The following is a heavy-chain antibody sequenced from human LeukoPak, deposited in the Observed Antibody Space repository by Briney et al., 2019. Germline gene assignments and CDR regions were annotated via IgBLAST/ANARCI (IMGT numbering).Heavy chain of an antibody. CDR1: GGSFSGYY. CDR3: ARDLHGSSGYYYKAFNI. D-gene: IGHD3-22*01. CDR2: INHSGTT. J-gene: IGHJ3*02. V-gene: IGHV4-34*01. Sequence: PSETLSLTCAVYGGSFSGYYWSWIRQPPGKGLEWIGEINHSGTTNYNPSLKSRVTISVDTSKNQFSLKLSSVTAADTAVYYCARDLHGSSGYYYKAFNIWGQGTMVIVSS.